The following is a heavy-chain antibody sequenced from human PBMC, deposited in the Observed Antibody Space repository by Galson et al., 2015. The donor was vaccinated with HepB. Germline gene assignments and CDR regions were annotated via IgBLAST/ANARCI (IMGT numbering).Heavy chain of an antibody. CDR2: INPNSGGT. D-gene: IGHD3-22*01. Sequence: SVKVSCKASGGTFSSYAISWVRQAPGQGLEWMGRINPNSGGTNYAQKFQGRVTMTRDTSISTAYMELSSLRSEDTAVYYCARGGNYYDRGRSMDVWGQGTTVTVSS. CDR1: GGTFSSYA. J-gene: IGHJ6*02. CDR3: ARGGNYYDRGRSMDV. V-gene: IGHV1-2*06.